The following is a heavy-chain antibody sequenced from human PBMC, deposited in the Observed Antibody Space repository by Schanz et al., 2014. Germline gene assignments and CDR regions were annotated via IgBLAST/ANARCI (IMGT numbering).Heavy chain of an antibody. Sequence: EVQLVQSGGGLVQPGGSLRLSCAASGFTFSTYYMNWVRQAPGKGLEWVSSISSSSSYISYADSVKGRFTISRDNAKNALYLQMNSLRAEDTAVYYCARPSDSSWDMDVGGKGTTVTVSS. J-gene: IGHJ6*03. CDR2: ISSSSSYI. CDR3: ARPSDSSWDMDV. V-gene: IGHV3-21*01. D-gene: IGHD2-21*02. CDR1: GFTFSTYY.